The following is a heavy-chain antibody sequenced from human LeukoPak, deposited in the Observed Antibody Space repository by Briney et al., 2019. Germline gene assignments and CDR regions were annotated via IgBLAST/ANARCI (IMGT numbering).Heavy chain of an antibody. V-gene: IGHV3-48*01. J-gene: IGHJ4*02. CDR1: GFTFDTYS. CDR3: ARASTYGDYDY. D-gene: IGHD4-17*01. Sequence: SGGSLRLSCAASGFTFDTYSMNWVRQALGKRLEWVSYISGDTSTKYYADSVKGRFTISRDVAKSSLYLQMNSLRAEDTAIYYCARASTYGDYDYWGQGTLVTVSS. CDR2: ISGDTSTK.